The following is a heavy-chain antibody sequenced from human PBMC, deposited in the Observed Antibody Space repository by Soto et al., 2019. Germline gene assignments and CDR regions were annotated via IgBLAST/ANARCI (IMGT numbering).Heavy chain of an antibody. D-gene: IGHD3-10*01. CDR2: VFYSGAT. Sequence: TLSLTCNVSGGPIKTGDYYWNWIRQPPGKGLEWIGYVFYSGATNYSPSLKSRAAISMDTSKNQFSLSLTSVTAADTVVYYCARAGFSYGHLLFWGQGIRVTVSS. V-gene: IGHV4-30-4*01. CDR3: ARAGFSYGHLLF. CDR1: GGPIKTGDYY. J-gene: IGHJ4*02.